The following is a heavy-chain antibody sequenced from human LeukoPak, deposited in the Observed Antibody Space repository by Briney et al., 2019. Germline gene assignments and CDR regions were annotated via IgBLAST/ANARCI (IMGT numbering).Heavy chain of an antibody. CDR3: ARPRKFATLRDGFDI. Sequence: KVGESLKISCQGSGFTFGNHWIGWVRQMPGKGLEWMGIIYPADSDARYSPSFQGQVIISVDKSISTAYLQWSSLTASDTAMYYCARPRKFATLRDGFDIWGQGTMVTVST. V-gene: IGHV5-51*01. D-gene: IGHD1-14*01. CDR2: IYPADSDA. J-gene: IGHJ3*02. CDR1: GFTFGNHW.